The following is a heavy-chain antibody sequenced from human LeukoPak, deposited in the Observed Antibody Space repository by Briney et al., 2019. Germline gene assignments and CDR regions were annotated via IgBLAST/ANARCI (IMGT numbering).Heavy chain of an antibody. J-gene: IGHJ4*02. V-gene: IGHV1-2*06. CDR3: AREYCTSTTCSYYCDY. CDR1: GYTFTGYY. Sequence: ASVKVSCKASGYTFTGYYMHWVRQAPGQGLEWMGRINPNSGGTNYAQKFQGRVTMTRDTSTSTAYMELSRLRSDDTAVYYCAREYCTSTTCSYYCDYWGQGTLVTVSS. CDR2: INPNSGGT. D-gene: IGHD2-2*01.